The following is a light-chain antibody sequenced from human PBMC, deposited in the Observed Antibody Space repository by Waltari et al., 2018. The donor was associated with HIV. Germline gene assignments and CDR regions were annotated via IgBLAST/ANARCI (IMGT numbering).Light chain of an antibody. CDR1: HSIDKY. J-gene: IGKJ2*02. CDR3: QQSYIRPST. CDR2: TAS. V-gene: IGKV1-39*01. Sequence: DIQMNQSPSSLSASVGDRVTLTCRASHSIDKYLNWYQHKPGKAPKLLIYTASSLQSGVPSRFSGSGSGTDFTLTISSLPPEDFATYYCQQSYIRPSTFGQGTKLE.